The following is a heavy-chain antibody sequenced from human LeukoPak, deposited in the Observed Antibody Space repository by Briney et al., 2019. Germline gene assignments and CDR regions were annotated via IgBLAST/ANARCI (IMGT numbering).Heavy chain of an antibody. Sequence: SETLSLTCTVSGSGYSISGGYYWGWIRQPPGKRLEWIGSIYHSGSTYYNPSLKSRATISVDTSKNQFSLKLKSVTAADTAVYYCAGQFDSSGSYFYWGQGTLVTVSS. D-gene: IGHD3-22*01. CDR1: GSGYSISGGYY. J-gene: IGHJ4*02. V-gene: IGHV4-38-2*02. CDR3: AGQFDSSGSYFY. CDR2: IYHSGST.